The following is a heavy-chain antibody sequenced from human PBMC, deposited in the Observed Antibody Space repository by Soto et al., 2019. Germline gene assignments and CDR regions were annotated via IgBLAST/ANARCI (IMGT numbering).Heavy chain of an antibody. V-gene: IGHV3-23*01. Sequence: PGGSLRLSCAASGFTFNSYAMSWVRQAPGKGLEWVSVISASGGSTYYADSVKGRFTISRDNSKNTLYLQMNSLRAEGTAVYYCATEGRYCSSTSCYYFDFWGQGTLVTVSS. CDR3: ATEGRYCSSTSCYYFDF. D-gene: IGHD2-2*01. CDR1: GFTFNSYA. CDR2: ISASGGST. J-gene: IGHJ4*02.